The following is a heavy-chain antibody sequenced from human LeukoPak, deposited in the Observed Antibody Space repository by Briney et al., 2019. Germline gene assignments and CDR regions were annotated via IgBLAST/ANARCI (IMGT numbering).Heavy chain of an antibody. CDR3: ARAPTMVRGVMGPRYYYYYGMDV. D-gene: IGHD3-10*01. V-gene: IGHV1-8*01. CDR2: MNPNSGNT. CDR1: GYTFTSYD. Sequence: ASVTVSCKASGYTFTSYDINWVRQATGQGLEWMGWMNPNSGNTGYAQKFQGRVTMTRNTSISTAYMELSSLRSEDTAVYYCARAPTMVRGVMGPRYYYYYGMDVWGQGTTVTVSS. J-gene: IGHJ6*02.